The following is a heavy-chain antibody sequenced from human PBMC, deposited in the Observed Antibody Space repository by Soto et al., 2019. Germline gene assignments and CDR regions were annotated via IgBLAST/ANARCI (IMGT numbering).Heavy chain of an antibody. CDR1: GFTFSSYS. V-gene: IGHV3-21*01. Sequence: EVQLVESGGGLVKPGGSLRLSCAASGFTFSSYSMNWVRQAPGKGLEWVSSISSSSNYIYNADSVKGRFTISRDNAKNSLYLQMNSLRAEDTAVYYCGRTGAYIDYWGQGTLVTVSS. CDR3: GRTGAYIDY. CDR2: ISSSSNYI. J-gene: IGHJ4*02.